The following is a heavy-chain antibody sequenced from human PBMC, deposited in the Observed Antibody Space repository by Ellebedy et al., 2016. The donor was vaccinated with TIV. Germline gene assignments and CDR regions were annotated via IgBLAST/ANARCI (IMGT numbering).Heavy chain of an antibody. V-gene: IGHV1-3*01. CDR2: INAGNGNT. J-gene: IGHJ3*02. CDR3: AREGVLWWGLVDI. D-gene: IGHD2-21*01. CDR1: GYTFTSYA. Sequence: AASVKVSCKASGYTFTSYAMHWVRQAPGQRLEWMGWINAGNGNTKYSQKFQGRVTITSDTSASTAYMELRSLRSDDTAVYYCAREGVLWWGLVDIWGQGTMVTVSS.